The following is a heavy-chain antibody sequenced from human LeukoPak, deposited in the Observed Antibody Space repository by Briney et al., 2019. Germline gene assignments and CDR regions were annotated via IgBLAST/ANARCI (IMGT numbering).Heavy chain of an antibody. CDR2: INTDGSST. CDR1: GFTLSNYW. Sequence: GGSLRLSCSASGFTLSNYWIHWVRHAPGKGLVWVSRINTDGSSTNYADFVRGRFTVSRDSAKNTLYFQMNSLRVDDTALYYCARVIGWDEPFDLWGQGTVVTVSS. CDR3: ARVIGWDEPFDL. V-gene: IGHV3-74*01. J-gene: IGHJ3*01. D-gene: IGHD1-26*01.